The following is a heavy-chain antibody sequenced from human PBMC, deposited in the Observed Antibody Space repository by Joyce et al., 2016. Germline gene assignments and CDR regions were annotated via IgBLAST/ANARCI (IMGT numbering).Heavy chain of an antibody. D-gene: IGHD3-10*01. V-gene: IGHV3-33*01. CDR1: GFTFSNFG. J-gene: IGHJ4*02. CDR2: VWYDGDNK. CDR3: ARDLAGLRGLLYYFDY. Sequence: QVQLVESGGGVVQPGRSLRLSCAASGFTFSNFGMHWVRQAPGKGLEWVAAVWYDGDNKYYADSLKGRFSITRDNSKNTVYLQMSSLRAEDMAVYYCARDLAGLRGLLYYFDYWGQGALVTVSS.